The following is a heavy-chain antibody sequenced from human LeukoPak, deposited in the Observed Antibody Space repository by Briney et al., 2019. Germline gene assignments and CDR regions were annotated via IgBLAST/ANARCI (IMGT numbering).Heavy chain of an antibody. CDR1: GYTFTTYG. D-gene: IGHD4-17*01. J-gene: IGHJ5*02. Sequence: ASVKVSCKASGYTFTTYGISWVRQAPGQGLEWMGWISTYNGNTNYAQKLQDRVTMTTDTSTSTAYMELRSLRYDDTAVYYCARDSGYGDYVGNPWGQGTLVTVSS. CDR2: ISTYNGNT. CDR3: ARDSGYGDYVGNP. V-gene: IGHV1-18*01.